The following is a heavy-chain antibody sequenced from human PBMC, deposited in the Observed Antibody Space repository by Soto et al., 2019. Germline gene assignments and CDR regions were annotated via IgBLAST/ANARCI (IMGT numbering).Heavy chain of an antibody. J-gene: IGHJ6*02. V-gene: IGHV5-51*01. Sequence: GESLKISCKGSGYSFTSYWIGWVRQMPGKGLEWMGIIYPGDSDTRYSPSFQGQVTISADKSISTAYLQWSSLKASDTAMYYCARHLSSGWYPLSDGYGMDVWGQGTTVTVSS. D-gene: IGHD6-19*01. CDR2: IYPGDSDT. CDR1: GYSFTSYW. CDR3: ARHLSSGWYPLSDGYGMDV.